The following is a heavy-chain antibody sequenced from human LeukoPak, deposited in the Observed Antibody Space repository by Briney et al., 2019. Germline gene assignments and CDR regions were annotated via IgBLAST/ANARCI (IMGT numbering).Heavy chain of an antibody. D-gene: IGHD6-13*01. Sequence: PGESLRLSRAASGFTFSSYWMSWVRQAPGKGLEWVANIKQDGSEKYYVDSVKGRFTISRDNAKNSLYLQMNSLRAEGTAVYYCARSGSPIDYWGQGTLVTVSS. J-gene: IGHJ4*02. CDR1: GFTFSSYW. V-gene: IGHV3-7*01. CDR3: ARSGSPIDY. CDR2: IKQDGSEK.